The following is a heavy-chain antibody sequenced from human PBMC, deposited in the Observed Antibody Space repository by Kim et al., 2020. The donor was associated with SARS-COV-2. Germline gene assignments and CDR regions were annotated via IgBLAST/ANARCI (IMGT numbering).Heavy chain of an antibody. CDR3: ASLRFLGV. D-gene: IGHD3-3*01. J-gene: IGHJ4*02. V-gene: IGHV3-21*01. CDR2: SSYI. Sequence: SSYIYYADSVKGRFTISRDNAKNSLYLQMNSLRAEDTAVYYCASLRFLGVWGQGTLVTVSS.